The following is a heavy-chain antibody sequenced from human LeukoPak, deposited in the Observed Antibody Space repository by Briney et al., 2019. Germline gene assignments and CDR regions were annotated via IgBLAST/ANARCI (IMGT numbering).Heavy chain of an antibody. V-gene: IGHV3-15*05. J-gene: IGHJ5*01. D-gene: IGHD1-26*01. CDR1: GLTVSSSY. CDR2: IKSKTGGGTT. CDR3: TRVGTTWFHS. Sequence: GGSLKLSCAASGLTVSSSYMSWVRQAPGKGLEWVGRIKSKTGGGTTDYAAPVKGRFSISRDDSKNTVYLQMNSLKTEDTAVYYCTRVGTTWFHSWGQGTLVTVSS.